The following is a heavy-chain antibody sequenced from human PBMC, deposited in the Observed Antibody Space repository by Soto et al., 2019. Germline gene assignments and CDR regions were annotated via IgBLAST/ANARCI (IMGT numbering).Heavy chain of an antibody. CDR3: ARDTQDHSSGWYSVGENGGAFDI. CDR1: GFTFSSYA. Sequence: GGSLRLSCAASGFTFSSYAMHWVRQAPGKGLEWVAVISYDGSNKYYADSVKGRFTISRDNSKNTLYLQMNSLRAEDTAVYYCARDTQDHSSGWYSVGENGGAFDIWGQGTMVTVSS. V-gene: IGHV3-30-3*01. J-gene: IGHJ3*02. D-gene: IGHD6-19*01. CDR2: ISYDGSNK.